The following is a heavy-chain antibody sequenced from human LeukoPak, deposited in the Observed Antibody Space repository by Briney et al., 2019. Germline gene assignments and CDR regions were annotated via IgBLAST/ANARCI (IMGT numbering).Heavy chain of an antibody. Sequence: ASVKVSCKASGYTFTSYDINWVRQATGQGLEWMGWMNPNSGNTGYAQKFQGRVTMTRNTSIRTAHMELSSLRSEDTAVYYCARDRYCSGGSCYFDYWGQGTLVTVSS. CDR1: GYTFTSYD. CDR2: MNPNSGNT. CDR3: ARDRYCSGGSCYFDY. J-gene: IGHJ4*02. V-gene: IGHV1-8*01. D-gene: IGHD2-15*01.